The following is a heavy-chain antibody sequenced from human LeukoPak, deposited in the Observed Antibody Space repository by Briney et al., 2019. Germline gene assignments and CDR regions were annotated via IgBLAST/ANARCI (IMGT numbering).Heavy chain of an antibody. CDR1: GHTFTSYD. J-gene: IGHJ4*02. D-gene: IGHD3-3*01. CDR3: ARGVRGITIFGVVTAYYFDY. V-gene: IGHV1-8*01. CDR2: MNPNSGNT. Sequence: EASVKVSCKASGHTFTSYDINWVRQATGQGLEWMGWMNPNSGNTGYAQKFQGRVTMTRNTSISTAYMELSSLRSEDTAVYYCARGVRGITIFGVVTAYYFDYWGQGTLVTVSS.